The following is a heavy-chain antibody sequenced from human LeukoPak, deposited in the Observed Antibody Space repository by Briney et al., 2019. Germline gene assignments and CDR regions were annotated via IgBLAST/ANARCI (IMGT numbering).Heavy chain of an antibody. J-gene: IGHJ6*03. CDR2: MNPNSGNT. V-gene: IGHV1-8*01. D-gene: IGHD6-6*01. Sequence: GASVKVSCKASGYTFTIYDINWVRQAPGQGLEWMGWMNPNSGNTGYAQKFQGRVTMTRTTSISTAYMELSSLRSEDTAAYYCARGEYSRQSRRRGYYYYYMDVWGKGTTVTVSS. CDR1: GYTFTIYD. CDR3: ARGEYSRQSRRRGYYYYYMDV.